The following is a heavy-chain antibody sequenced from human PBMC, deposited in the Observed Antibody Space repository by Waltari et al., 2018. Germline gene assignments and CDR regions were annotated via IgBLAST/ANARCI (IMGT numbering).Heavy chain of an antibody. J-gene: IGHJ3*02. V-gene: IGHV6-1*01. CDR3: ARGRLNGFDI. CDR2: TYYRSKWYN. CDR1: GDSVPSNRVV. Sequence: QVQLQQSGQGLVKPSQTLSLTSAISGDSVPSNRVVWNWIRQSPSRGLEWLGRTYYRSKWYNDYAVSVKSRITINPDTSKNHFSLQLNSVTPEDTAVYYCARGRLNGFDIWGQGTMVTVSS.